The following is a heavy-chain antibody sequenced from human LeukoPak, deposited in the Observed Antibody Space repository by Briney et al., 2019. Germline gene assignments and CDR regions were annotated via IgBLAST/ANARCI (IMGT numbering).Heavy chain of an antibody. CDR2: IYYSGST. D-gene: IGHD1-26*01. J-gene: IGHJ4*02. CDR1: GGSISSYY. CDR3: ASGRGSHHFDY. V-gene: IGHV4-59*01. Sequence: SETLSLTCTVSGGSISSYYWSWIRQPPGKGLEWIGYIYYSGSTNYNPSLKSRVTISVDTSKNQFSLKLSSATAADTAVYYCASGRGSHHFDYWGQGTLVTVSS.